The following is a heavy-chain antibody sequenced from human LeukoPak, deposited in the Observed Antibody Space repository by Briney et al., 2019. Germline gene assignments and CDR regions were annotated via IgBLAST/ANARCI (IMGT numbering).Heavy chain of an antibody. CDR3: ARDPEAMVRVPVFDY. Sequence: NPGGSLRLSCAASGFTFSNYNMNWVRQAPGKGLEWVSSISTSSSYIYYADSVKGRFTISRDNAKNSLYLQMNSLRAEDTAVYYCARDPEAMVRVPVFDYWGQGTLVTVSS. CDR1: GFTFSNYN. CDR2: ISTSSSYI. D-gene: IGHD3-10*01. V-gene: IGHV3-21*01. J-gene: IGHJ4*02.